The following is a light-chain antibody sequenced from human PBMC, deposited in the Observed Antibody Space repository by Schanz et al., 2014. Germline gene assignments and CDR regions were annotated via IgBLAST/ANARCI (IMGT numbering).Light chain of an antibody. Sequence: EIVMTQSPATLSVSPGERATLSCRASQSVSNNLAWYQQKPGQAPRLLIYDASNRATGIPARFSGSGSGTDFTLTIGSLEPEDFAVYYCQQRSTWPAYTFGQGTKLEIK. CDR2: DAS. CDR1: QSVSNN. J-gene: IGKJ2*01. V-gene: IGKV3-11*01. CDR3: QQRSTWPAYT.